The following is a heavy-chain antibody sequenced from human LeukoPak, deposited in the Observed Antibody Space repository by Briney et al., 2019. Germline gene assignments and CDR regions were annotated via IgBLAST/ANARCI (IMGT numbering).Heavy chain of an antibody. CDR3: ATVGRYYYDSSGYYRSDP. J-gene: IGHJ5*02. V-gene: IGHV1-24*01. Sequence: ASVKVSCKVSGYTLTELSMHWVRQAPGKGLEWMGGFDPEDGETIYAQKFQGRVTMTEDTSTDTAYMELSSLRSEDTAVYYCATVGRYYYDSSGYYRSDPWGQGTLVTVSS. CDR2: FDPEDGET. D-gene: IGHD3-22*01. CDR1: GYTLTELS.